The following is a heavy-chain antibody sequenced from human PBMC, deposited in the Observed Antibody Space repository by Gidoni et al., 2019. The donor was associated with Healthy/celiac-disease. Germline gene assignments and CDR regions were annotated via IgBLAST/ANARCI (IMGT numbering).Heavy chain of an antibody. V-gene: IGHV4-34*01. CDR2: INHSGST. Sequence: QVQLQQWGAGLLKPSETLSLTCAVYGGSFSGYYWSWIRQPPGKGLEWIGEINHSGSTNYNPSLKSRVTISVDTSKNQFSLKLSSVTAADTAVYYCARGRVRWSGYNSPNYYYYGMDVWGQGTTVTVSS. CDR1: GGSFSGYY. J-gene: IGHJ6*02. D-gene: IGHD3-3*01. CDR3: ARGRVRWSGYNSPNYYYYGMDV.